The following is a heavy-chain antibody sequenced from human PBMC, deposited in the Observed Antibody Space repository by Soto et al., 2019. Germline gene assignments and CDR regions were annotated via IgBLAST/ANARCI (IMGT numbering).Heavy chain of an antibody. Sequence: GSVKVSCKASGYTFTSYGISWVRRAPGQGLEWMGWISAYNGNTNYAQKLQGRVTMTTDTSTSTAYMELRSLRSDDTAVYYCARGLLLWFGEPLNNFDYWGQGTLVTVSS. D-gene: IGHD3-10*01. CDR3: ARGLLLWFGEPLNNFDY. V-gene: IGHV1-18*01. CDR1: GYTFTSYG. CDR2: ISAYNGNT. J-gene: IGHJ4*02.